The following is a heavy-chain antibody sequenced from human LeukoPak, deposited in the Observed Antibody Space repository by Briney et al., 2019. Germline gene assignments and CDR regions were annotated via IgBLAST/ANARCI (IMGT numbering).Heavy chain of an antibody. J-gene: IGHJ6*02. D-gene: IGHD2-2*01. CDR2: ISGSGGST. Sequence: PGGSLRLSCATSGFTFSSYAMSWVRQAPGKGLEWVSAISGSGGSTYYADSVKGRFTISRDNSKNTLYLQMNSLRAEDTAVYYCAKDIVVVPAAILHYGMDVWGQGTTVTVSS. CDR3: AKDIVVVPAAILHYGMDV. V-gene: IGHV3-23*01. CDR1: GFTFSSYA.